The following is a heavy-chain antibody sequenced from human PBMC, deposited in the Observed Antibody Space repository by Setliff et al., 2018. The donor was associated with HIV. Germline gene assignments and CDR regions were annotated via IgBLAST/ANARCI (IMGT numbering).Heavy chain of an antibody. D-gene: IGHD3-22*01. J-gene: IGHJ4*02. CDR2: ISYSGDT. CDR1: GGSINSTSYY. CDR3: ARAPYYDYRGLAVYYFDY. V-gene: IGHV4-39*07. Sequence: PSETLSLTCIVSGGSINSTSYYWGWIRQPPGQGLEWIGSISYSGDTFYNTSLKTRITISVDTSKNHLSLKVSSLTAADTAVYYCARAPYYDYRGLAVYYFDYWGQGTQVTAPQ.